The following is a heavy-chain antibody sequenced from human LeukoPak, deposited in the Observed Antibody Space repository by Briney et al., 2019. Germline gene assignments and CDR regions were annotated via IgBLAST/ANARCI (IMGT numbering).Heavy chain of an antibody. V-gene: IGHV3-21*01. CDR1: GFTFSSYS. D-gene: IGHD1-26*01. J-gene: IGHJ4*02. Sequence: PGGSLRLSCAASGFTFSSYSMNWVRQAPGKGLEWVSSISSSSSYIYYADSVKGRFTISRDNAKNSLYLQMNSLRAEDTAVYYCARASRYSGSYRHFDYWGQGTLVTVSS. CDR2: ISSSSSYI. CDR3: ARASRYSGSYRHFDY.